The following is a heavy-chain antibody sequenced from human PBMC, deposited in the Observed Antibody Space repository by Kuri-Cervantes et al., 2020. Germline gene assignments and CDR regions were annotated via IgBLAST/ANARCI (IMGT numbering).Heavy chain of an antibody. CDR3: ARATYYDRSGYYYFDY. CDR2: IYYSGST. J-gene: IGHJ4*02. D-gene: IGHD3-22*01. Sequence: GSLRLSCTVSGGSISSYYWSWIRQPPGKGLEWIGYIYYSGSTNYNPSLKSRVTISVDTSKNQFSLKLCSVTAADTAVYYCARATYYDRSGYYYFDYWGQGTLVTVSS. V-gene: IGHV4-59*01. CDR1: GGSISSYY.